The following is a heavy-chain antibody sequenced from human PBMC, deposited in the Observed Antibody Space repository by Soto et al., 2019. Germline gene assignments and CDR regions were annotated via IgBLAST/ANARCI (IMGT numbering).Heavy chain of an antibody. J-gene: IGHJ5*02. CDR2: INPNSGGT. D-gene: IGHD2-2*01. CDR3: ARDTKIPANAIHDGP. Sequence: VEMVQSGAEVKKPGASVRVSCKASGYTFTDYFIHWVRQAPGQGLEGRGWINPNSGGTNYAQKFQGRVTMTRYTSITTVYLDLSRLRSDDTATYYCARDTKIPANAIHDGPWGQGTLVTV. CDR1: GYTFTDYF. V-gene: IGHV1-2*02.